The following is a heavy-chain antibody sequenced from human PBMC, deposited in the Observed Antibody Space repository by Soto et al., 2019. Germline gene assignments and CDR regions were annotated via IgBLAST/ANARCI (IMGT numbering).Heavy chain of an antibody. CDR2: INHSGST. J-gene: IGHJ6*02. D-gene: IGHD2-2*01. Sequence: LSLTCAVYGGSFSGYYWSWIRQPPGKGLEWIGEINHSGSTNYNPSLKSRVTISVDTSKNQFSLKLSSVTAADTAVYYCARGIRYQLLYYYYGMDVWGQGTTVTVSS. CDR3: ARGIRYQLLYYYYGMDV. CDR1: GGSFSGYY. V-gene: IGHV4-34*01.